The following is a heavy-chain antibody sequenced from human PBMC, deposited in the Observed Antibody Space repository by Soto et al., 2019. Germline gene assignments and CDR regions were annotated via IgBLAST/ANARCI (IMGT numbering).Heavy chain of an antibody. CDR3: ARDSHGYGDFHY. V-gene: IGHV4-31*03. Sequence: PSETLSLTCSVSGGSISSGGYYWSWVRQHPGKGLEYIGYIYYSRSTYYTPPLESRLTISLDTSKNQFSLKLTSVTAADTAMYYCARDSHGYGDFHYWGLGTLVTVSS. CDR2: IYYSRST. D-gene: IGHD4-17*01. CDR1: GGSISSGGYY. J-gene: IGHJ4*02.